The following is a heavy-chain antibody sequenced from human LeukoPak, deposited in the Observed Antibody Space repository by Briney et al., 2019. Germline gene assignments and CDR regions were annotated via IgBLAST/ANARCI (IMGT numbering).Heavy chain of an antibody. Sequence: PSQTLSLTCAVSGGSISSGGYSWSWIRQPPGKGLEWIGYIYYSGSTYYNPSLKSRVTISVDTSKNQFSLKLSSVTAADTAVYYCARDSHSSSWYYFDYWGQGTLVTVSS. V-gene: IGHV4-30-4*07. CDR3: ARDSHSSSWYYFDY. CDR2: IYYSGST. CDR1: GGSISSGGYS. J-gene: IGHJ4*02. D-gene: IGHD6-13*01.